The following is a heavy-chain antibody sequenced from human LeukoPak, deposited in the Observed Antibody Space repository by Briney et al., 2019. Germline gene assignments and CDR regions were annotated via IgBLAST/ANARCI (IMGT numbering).Heavy chain of an antibody. Sequence: PGGSLRLSCAASGFTVSSNYMSWVRQAPGKGLEWASIIYSGGSTNYADSVKGRFTISRDNSKNTLYLHMNSLRAEDTAVYYCATSVGRYYSDYWGQGALVTVSS. V-gene: IGHV3-53*01. J-gene: IGHJ4*02. D-gene: IGHD2-15*01. CDR1: GFTVSSNY. CDR3: ATSVGRYYSDY. CDR2: IYSGGST.